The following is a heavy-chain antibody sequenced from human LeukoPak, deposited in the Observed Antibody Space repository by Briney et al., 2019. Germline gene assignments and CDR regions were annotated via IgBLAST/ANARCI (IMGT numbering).Heavy chain of an antibody. D-gene: IGHD1-1*01. CDR3: ARDPVPATARHFDY. J-gene: IGHJ4*02. V-gene: IGHV3-30-3*01. CDR1: GFTFSSYA. Sequence: GGSLRLSCAASGFTFSSYAMHWVRQAPGKGLEWVAVTSSDGNIKYYADSVKGRFTISRDNSKNTLYLQMSSLRGEDTGVYYCARDPVPATARHFDYWGQGTLVTVSS. CDR2: TSSDGNIK.